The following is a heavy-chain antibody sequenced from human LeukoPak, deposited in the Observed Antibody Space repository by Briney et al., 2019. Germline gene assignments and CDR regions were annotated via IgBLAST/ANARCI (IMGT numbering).Heavy chain of an antibody. V-gene: IGHV4-38-2*02. D-gene: IGHD5-12*01. Sequence: SETLSLTCTVSGYSISSGYYWGWIRQPPGKGLEWIGSIHHSGSTYYNPSLKSRVTISVDTSKNQFSLKLSSVTAADTAVYYCARGRYDNAIDYWGQGTLVTVSS. J-gene: IGHJ4*02. CDR2: IHHSGST. CDR3: ARGRYDNAIDY. CDR1: GYSISSGYY.